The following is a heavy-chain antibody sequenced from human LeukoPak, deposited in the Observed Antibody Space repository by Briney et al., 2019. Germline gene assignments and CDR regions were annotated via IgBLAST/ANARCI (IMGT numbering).Heavy chain of an antibody. CDR2: IKHDGSEK. J-gene: IGHJ4*02. CDR3: AATTVVTINY. Sequence: GGSLRLSCAASGXTFSSYWMSWVRQAPGKGLEWVANIKHDGSEKYYVDSVKGRFSISRDNAKNSLFLQMNSLRAEDTAVYYCAATTVVTINYWGQGTLVTVSS. CDR1: GXTFSSYW. V-gene: IGHV3-7*05. D-gene: IGHD4-23*01.